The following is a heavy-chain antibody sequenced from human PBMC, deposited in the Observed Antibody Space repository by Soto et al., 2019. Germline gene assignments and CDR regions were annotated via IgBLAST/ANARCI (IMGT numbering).Heavy chain of an antibody. V-gene: IGHV1-18*01. J-gene: IGHJ5*02. CDR3: AREDGYCSGGSCHSGGWLEP. D-gene: IGHD2-15*01. CDR2: ISPHNDNT. CDR1: GYTFTTYG. Sequence: QVQLVQSGVEVKKPGASVKVSCKTSGYTFTTYGVSWVRQAPGQGLEWMGWISPHNDNTNYAQRFQGRVILTTDTSTNTAYMELMSLGPDDTALYYCAREDGYCSGGSCHSGGWLEPWGQGTLVTVSS.